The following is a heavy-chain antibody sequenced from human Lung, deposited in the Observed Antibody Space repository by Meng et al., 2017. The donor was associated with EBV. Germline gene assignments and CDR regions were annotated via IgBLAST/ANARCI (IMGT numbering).Heavy chain of an antibody. V-gene: IGHV3-73*02. J-gene: IGHJ4*02. CDR2: IRSKANSYAT. CDR3: TSRSF. Sequence: GQLVGAGGGLAQPGGSLKLSCAASGFTFSGSAMHWVRQASGKGLEWVGRIRSKANSYATAFGASVEGRFTISRDDSNNTAYLQMNSLKTEDTAVYYCTSRSFWGQGILVTVSS. CDR1: GFTFSGSA.